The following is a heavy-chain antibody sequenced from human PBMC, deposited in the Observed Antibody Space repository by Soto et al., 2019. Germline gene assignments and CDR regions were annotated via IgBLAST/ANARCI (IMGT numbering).Heavy chain of an antibody. CDR2: ISGSGGST. J-gene: IGHJ4*02. Sequence: GGSLRLSCAASGFTFSSYAMSWVRQAPGKGLEWVSAISGSGGSTYYADSVKGRFAISRDYSKNTLYLQMNILRAEDTAVYYCAIGTLGAVPFDYWGQGTLVTVSS. D-gene: IGHD3-16*01. V-gene: IGHV3-23*01. CDR1: GFTFSSYA. CDR3: AIGTLGAVPFDY.